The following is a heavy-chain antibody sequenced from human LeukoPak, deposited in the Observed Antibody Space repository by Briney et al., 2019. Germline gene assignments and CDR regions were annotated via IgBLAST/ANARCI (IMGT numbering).Heavy chain of an antibody. V-gene: IGHV3-21*01. CDR3: AREIHLGELSPPLGAFVI. CDR2: ISSSSSYI. Sequence: PGGSLRLSCAASGFTFSSYSMNWVRQAPGKGLEWVSSISSSSSYIYYADSVKGRFTISRDNAKNSLYLQMNSLGAEDTAVYYCAREIHLGELSPPLGAFVIWGQGTMVTVSS. J-gene: IGHJ3*02. D-gene: IGHD3-16*02. CDR1: GFTFSSYS.